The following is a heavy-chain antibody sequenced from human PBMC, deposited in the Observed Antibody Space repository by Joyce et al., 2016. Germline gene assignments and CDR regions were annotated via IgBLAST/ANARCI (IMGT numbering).Heavy chain of an antibody. Sequence: EVQLVESGGGVVRPGGSLRLSCAASGFTFDDYDMSWVRQARGKGLEWVAGINWSGGSTGYADSVRGQFTISRDNAKNSLYLQMNSLRVEDTALYHCARGLVEGGDYYYYAMDVWGQGTTVTVSS. D-gene: IGHD3-16*01. CDR2: INWSGGST. J-gene: IGHJ6*02. CDR3: ARGLVEGGDYYYYAMDV. V-gene: IGHV3-20*01. CDR1: GFTFDDYD.